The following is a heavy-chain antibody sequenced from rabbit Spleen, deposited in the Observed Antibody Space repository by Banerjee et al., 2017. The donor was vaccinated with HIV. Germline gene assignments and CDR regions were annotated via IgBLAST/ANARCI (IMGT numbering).Heavy chain of an antibody. J-gene: IGHJ4*01. CDR2: IGTGSGST. CDR3: ARDGAGGSYFAL. CDR1: GFSFSSGYY. D-gene: IGHD8-1*01. V-gene: IGHV1S45*01. Sequence: QEQLEESGGGLVKPGASLTLTCKASGFSFSSGYYMYWVRQAPGKGLEWIGCIGTGSGSTWYASWAKGRFPISKTSSTTVTLQMTSLTAADTATYFCARDGAGGSYFALWGPGTLVTVS.